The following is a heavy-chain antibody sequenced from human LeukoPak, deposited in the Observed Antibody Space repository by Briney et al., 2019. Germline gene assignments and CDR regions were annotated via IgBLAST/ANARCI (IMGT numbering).Heavy chain of an antibody. J-gene: IGHJ2*01. D-gene: IGHD1-14*01. V-gene: IGHV4-4*07. Sequence: SETLSLTCTVSGGSISGYYWSWIRQPAGKGLEWIGRIYTSGSTDYNPSLKSRVTMSVDTSKNQFALKLTSVTAADTAVYYCASMYIGTSYWYFDLWGRGTLVTVSS. CDR1: GGSISGYY. CDR3: ASMYIGTSYWYFDL. CDR2: IYTSGST.